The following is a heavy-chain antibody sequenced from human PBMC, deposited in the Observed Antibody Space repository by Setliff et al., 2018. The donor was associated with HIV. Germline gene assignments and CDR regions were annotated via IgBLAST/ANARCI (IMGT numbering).Heavy chain of an antibody. Sequence: PSETLSLTCSVSGDSFSTSSYFWGWIRQPPGKGLEWIGEINHSGSTNYNPSLKSRVTISVDTSKNQFSLRLSSVIAADTAVYYCARGPPGSSIGWYVGYWGQGTLVTVSS. CDR1: GDSFSTSSYF. J-gene: IGHJ4*02. V-gene: IGHV4-39*07. CDR2: INHSGST. D-gene: IGHD6-19*01. CDR3: ARGPPGSSIGWYVGY.